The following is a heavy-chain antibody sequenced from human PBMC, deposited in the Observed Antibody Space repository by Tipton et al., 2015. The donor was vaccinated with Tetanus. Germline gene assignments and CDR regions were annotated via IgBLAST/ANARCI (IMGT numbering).Heavy chain of an antibody. CDR1: GGSVRSGSYH. V-gene: IGHV4-61*01. J-gene: IGHJ3*02. D-gene: IGHD3-10*01. CDR3: AGSQSWFAFDI. Sequence: TLSLTCSVSGGSVRSGSYHWNWIRQPPGKGLEWIGNIYSSGSANYNPPLRSRVTISVAASKDRFSLKMISVTPADTAVYYCAGSQSWFAFDIWGQGTIVTVSS. CDR2: IYSSGSA.